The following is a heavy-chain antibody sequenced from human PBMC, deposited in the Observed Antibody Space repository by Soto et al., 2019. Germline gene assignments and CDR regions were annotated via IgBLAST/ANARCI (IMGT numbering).Heavy chain of an antibody. D-gene: IGHD6-13*01. V-gene: IGHV3-48*02. CDR1: GFTFSSYS. J-gene: IGHJ6*02. Sequence: SLRLSCAASGFTFSSYSMNWVRQAPGKGLEWVSYISSSSSTIYYADSVKGRFTISRDNAKNSLYLQMNSLRDEDTAVYYCATNRYSSSWYDGYYYYGMDVWGQGTTVTVSS. CDR2: ISSSSSTI. CDR3: ATNRYSSSWYDGYYYYGMDV.